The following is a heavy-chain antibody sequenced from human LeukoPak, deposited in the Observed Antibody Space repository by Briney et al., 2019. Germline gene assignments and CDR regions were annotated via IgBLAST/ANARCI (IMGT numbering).Heavy chain of an antibody. Sequence: ASVKVSCKASGGTFSSYAISWVRQAPGQGLEWMGGIIPIFGTANYAQKFQGRVTITADESTSTAYMELSSLRSEGTAVYYCARCRSPRRVGAIDYWGQGTLVTVSS. V-gene: IGHV1-69*13. CDR3: ARCRSPRRVGAIDY. J-gene: IGHJ4*02. CDR1: GGTFSSYA. CDR2: IIPIFGTA. D-gene: IGHD1-26*01.